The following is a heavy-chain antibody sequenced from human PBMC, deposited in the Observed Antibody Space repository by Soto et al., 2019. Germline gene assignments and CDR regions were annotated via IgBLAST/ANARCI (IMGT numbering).Heavy chain of an antibody. CDR3: ARDRGIYDYVWGSYRYHDAFDI. Sequence: SVKVSCKASGYTFTSYGISWVRQAPGQGLEWMGWISAFNGNTNYAQKLQGRVTMTTDTSTSTAYMELRSLRSDDTAVYYCARDRGIYDYVWGSYRYHDAFDIWGQGTMVTVSS. CDR2: ISAFNGNT. V-gene: IGHV1-18*04. D-gene: IGHD3-16*02. CDR1: GYTFTSYG. J-gene: IGHJ3*02.